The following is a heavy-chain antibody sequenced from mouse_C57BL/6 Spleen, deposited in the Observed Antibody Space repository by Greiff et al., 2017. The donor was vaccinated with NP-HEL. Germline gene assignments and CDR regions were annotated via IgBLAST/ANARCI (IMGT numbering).Heavy chain of an antibody. D-gene: IGHD2-3*01. CDR1: GYTFTSYW. CDR3: ARVVYDGYYDAMDY. CDR2: IYPGSGST. J-gene: IGHJ4*01. Sequence: QVHVKQPGAELVKPGASVKMSCKASGYTFTSYWITWVKQRPGQGLEWIGDIYPGSGSTNYNEKFKSKATLTVDTSSSTAYMQLSSLTSEDSAVYYCARVVYDGYYDAMDYWGQGTSVTVSS. V-gene: IGHV1-55*01.